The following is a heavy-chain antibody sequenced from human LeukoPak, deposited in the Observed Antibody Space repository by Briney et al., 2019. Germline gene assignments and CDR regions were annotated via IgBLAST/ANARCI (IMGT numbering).Heavy chain of an antibody. J-gene: IGHJ4*02. V-gene: IGHV3-49*04. CDR2: IRSKAYGGTT. D-gene: IGHD3-9*01. CDR1: GFTFGDYA. Sequence: GGSLRLSCTASGFTFGDYAMSWVRQAPGKGLEWVGFIRSKAYGGTTEYAASVKGRFTISRDDSKSIAYLQMNSLKTEDTAVYYCTRVWRFDYDYWGQGTLVTVSS. CDR3: TRVWRFDYDY.